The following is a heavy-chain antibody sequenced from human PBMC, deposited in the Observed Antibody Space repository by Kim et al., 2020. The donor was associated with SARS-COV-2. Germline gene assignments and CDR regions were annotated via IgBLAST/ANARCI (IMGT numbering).Heavy chain of an antibody. CDR1: GFTFDDYA. V-gene: IGHV3-43*02. D-gene: IGHD1-7*01. J-gene: IGHJ3*02. Sequence: GGSLRLSCAASGFTFDDYAMHWVRQAPGKGLEWVSLISGDGGSTYYADSVKGRFTIYRDNSKNSLYLQMNSLRTEDTALYYCAKDFIVESGGTTTWVGAFDIWGQGTMVTVSS. CDR2: ISGDGGST. CDR3: AKDFIVESGGTTTWVGAFDI.